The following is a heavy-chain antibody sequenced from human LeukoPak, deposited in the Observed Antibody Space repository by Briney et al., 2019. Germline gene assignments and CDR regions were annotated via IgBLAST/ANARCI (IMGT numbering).Heavy chain of an antibody. V-gene: IGHV3-74*01. CDR2: INSDGSET. D-gene: IGHD7-27*01. J-gene: IGHJ4*02. CDR1: GFTFRKHW. CDR3: ARNNWGIDY. Sequence: PGGSLRLSCAASGFTFRKHWMHWGRQAPGKGGGGVARINSDGSETIHADSVDGRFTISRYNAKDTLYLQMNSLRVEDTAVYYCARNNWGIDYWGQGTLVAVSS.